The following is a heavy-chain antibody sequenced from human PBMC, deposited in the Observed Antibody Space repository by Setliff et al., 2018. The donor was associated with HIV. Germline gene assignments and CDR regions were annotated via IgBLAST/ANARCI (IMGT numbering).Heavy chain of an antibody. J-gene: IGHJ5*02. CDR3: AKDKGSSGWSA. D-gene: IGHD6-19*01. Sequence: GGSLRLSCAASGFTFSSYSMNWVRQAPGKGLEWVSAISDSGGGTYYADSVKGRFTVSRDNSKYTLYLQMNSLRVEDTAVYYCAKDKGSSGWSAWGQGTLVTVSS. CDR1: GFTFSSYS. V-gene: IGHV3-23*01. CDR2: ISDSGGGT.